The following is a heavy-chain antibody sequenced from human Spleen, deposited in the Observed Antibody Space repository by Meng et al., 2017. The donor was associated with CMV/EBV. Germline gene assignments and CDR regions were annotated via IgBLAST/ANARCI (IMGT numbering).Heavy chain of an antibody. J-gene: IGHJ3*02. V-gene: IGHV1-69*10. CDR3: AKGRLWFVELDGFDI. Sequence: SVKVSCKASGGTFSSYAISWVRQAPGQGLEWMGGIIPILGIANYAQKFQGRVTITADKSTSTAYMELSSLRSEDTAVYYCAKGRLWFVELDGFDIWGQGTMVTVSS. D-gene: IGHD3-10*01. CDR2: IIPILGIA. CDR1: GGTFSSYA.